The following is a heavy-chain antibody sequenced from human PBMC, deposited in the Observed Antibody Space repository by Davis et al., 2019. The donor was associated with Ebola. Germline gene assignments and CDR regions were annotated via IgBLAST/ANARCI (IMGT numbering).Heavy chain of an antibody. J-gene: IGHJ6*04. Sequence: GESLKISCAASGFTFSRYNMNWVRQAPGKGLEWVSTISNTGRYIFYADSLKGRFTISRENAKNSLYLQMNSLRAGDTAVYYCARSWFGELYMDVWGKGTTVTVSS. CDR2: ISNTGRYI. CDR1: GFTFSRYN. V-gene: IGHV3-21*01. D-gene: IGHD3-10*01. CDR3: ARSWFGELYMDV.